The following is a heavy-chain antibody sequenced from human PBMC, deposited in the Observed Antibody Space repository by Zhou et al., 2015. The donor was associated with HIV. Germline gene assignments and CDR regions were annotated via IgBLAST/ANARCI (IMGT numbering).Heavy chain of an antibody. D-gene: IGHD3-10*01. J-gene: IGHJ4*02. CDR3: ARDRGITMVRGVNHARGPDY. Sequence: QVQLVQSGAEVKKPGSSVKVSCKASGGTFSSYTISWVRQAPGQGLEWMGRIIPILGIANYAQKFQGRVTITADKSTSTAYMELSSLRSEDTAVYYCARDRGITMVRGVNHARGPDYWGQGTLVTVSS. V-gene: IGHV1-69*08. CDR2: IIPILGIA. CDR1: GGTFSSYT.